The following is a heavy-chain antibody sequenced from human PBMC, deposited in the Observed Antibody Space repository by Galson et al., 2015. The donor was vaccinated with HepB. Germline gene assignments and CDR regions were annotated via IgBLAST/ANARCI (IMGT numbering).Heavy chain of an antibody. V-gene: IGHV3-64D*06. CDR1: GFSFSDYT. J-gene: IGHJ4*02. Sequence: SLRLSCAASGFSFSDYTMYWVRQAPGKGLEYVSAISSNGGSTNYADSVKGRFTISRDNSKNTLYLQMSSLRVEDTAVYYCVKPQGQGNMIVYARGLCGWGQGTLVTVSS. CDR3: VKPQGQGNMIVYARGLCG. D-gene: IGHD3-22*01. CDR2: ISSNGGST.